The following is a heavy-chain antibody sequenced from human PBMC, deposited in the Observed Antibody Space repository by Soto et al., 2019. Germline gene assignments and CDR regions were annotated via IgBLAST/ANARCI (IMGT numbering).Heavy chain of an antibody. CDR1: GYTFTSYA. CDR2: ISAYNGNT. J-gene: IGHJ6*02. D-gene: IGHD3-10*01. Sequence: GASVKVSCKASGYTFTSYAISWVRQAPGQGLEWMGWISAYNGNTNYAQKLQGRVTMTTDTSTSTAYMELRSLRSDDTAVYYCATHMVREEDRGEDYYGMGVWGQGTTVTVSS. V-gene: IGHV1-18*01. CDR3: ATHMVREEDRGEDYYGMGV.